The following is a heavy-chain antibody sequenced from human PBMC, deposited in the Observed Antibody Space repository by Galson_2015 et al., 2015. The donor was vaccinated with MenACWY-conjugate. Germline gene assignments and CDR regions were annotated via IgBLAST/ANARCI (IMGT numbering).Heavy chain of an antibody. V-gene: IGHV3-23*01. CDR1: GFTFSSYA. J-gene: IGHJ4*02. Sequence: SLRLSCAASGFTFSSYAMSWVRQAPGKGLEWVSAISGSGGSTYYADSVKGRFTISRDNSKNTLYLQMNSLRAEDTAVYYCAKDLCRYSSGCAELDYWGQGTLVTVSS. CDR3: AKDLCRYSSGCAELDY. CDR2: ISGSGGST. D-gene: IGHD6-19*01.